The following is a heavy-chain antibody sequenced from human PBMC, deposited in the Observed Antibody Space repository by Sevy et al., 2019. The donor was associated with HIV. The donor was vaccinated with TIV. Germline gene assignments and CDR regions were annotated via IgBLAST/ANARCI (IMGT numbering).Heavy chain of an antibody. CDR3: ARSGYSGYAIDY. CDR2: IYPSDSDT. J-gene: IGHJ4*02. V-gene: IGHV5-51*01. CDR1: GNNFNSYW. D-gene: IGHD5-12*01. Sequence: GESLKISCKGFGNNFNSYWIGWVRQMPGKGLELMGFIYPSDSDTRYSPPFQGQVTISADKSISTAYLQWSSLKASDTAIYYCARSGYSGYAIDYWGQGTLVTVSS.